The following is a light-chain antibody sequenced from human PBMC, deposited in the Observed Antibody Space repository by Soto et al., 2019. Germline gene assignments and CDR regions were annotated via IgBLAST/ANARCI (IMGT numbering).Light chain of an antibody. Sequence: QSVLTQPPSVSAAPGQKVTISCSGSASNIGYSFVAWYQQLPGTAPKVLIYDNHNRPSGIPDRFSGSKSGTSATLDITGLQTGDEADYYCGASDTTLKVYLFGPGTKVTVL. CDR2: DNH. CDR1: ASNIGYSF. V-gene: IGLV1-51*01. CDR3: GASDTTLKVYL. J-gene: IGLJ1*01.